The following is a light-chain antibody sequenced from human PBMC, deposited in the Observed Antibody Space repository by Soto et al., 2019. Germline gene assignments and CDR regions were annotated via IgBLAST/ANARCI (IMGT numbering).Light chain of an antibody. V-gene: IGKV3-11*01. J-gene: IGKJ3*01. CDR3: QQRDTWPFT. CDR2: DAS. CDR1: QSASSY. Sequence: EIVLTQSPATLSLSPGERATLSCRASQSASSYLAWYQQKPGQAPRLLIYDASNRATGIPARFSGSGSGTDFTLTISTLEPEDFAVYYCQQRDTWPFTFGPGTKVDI.